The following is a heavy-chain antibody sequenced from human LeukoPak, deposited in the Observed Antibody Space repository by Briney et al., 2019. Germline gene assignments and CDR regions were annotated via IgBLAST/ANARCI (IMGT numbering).Heavy chain of an antibody. CDR3: ARDHMYSSSWYTFDY. Sequence: SVKVSCKASGGTFSSYAISWVRQAPGQGLEWMGGIIPIFGTANYAQKFQGRVTITTDESTSTAYMELSSLRSEDTAVYYCARDHMYSSSWYTFDYWGQGTLVTVSS. CDR1: GGTFSSYA. CDR2: IIPIFGTA. V-gene: IGHV1-69*05. D-gene: IGHD6-13*01. J-gene: IGHJ4*02.